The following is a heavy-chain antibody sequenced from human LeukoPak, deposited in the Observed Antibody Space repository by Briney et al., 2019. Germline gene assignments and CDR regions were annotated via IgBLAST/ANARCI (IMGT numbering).Heavy chain of an antibody. D-gene: IGHD5-18*01. CDR3: AGRDTAMGIDY. CDR1: GGSFSGYY. J-gene: IGHJ4*02. CDR2: INHSGST. V-gene: IGHV4-34*01. Sequence: SETLSLTCAVYGGSFSGYYWSWIRQPPGKGLEWIGEINHSGSTNYNPSLKSRVTISVDTSNNQFSLKLSSVTAADTAVYYCAGRDTAMGIDYWGQGTLVTVSS.